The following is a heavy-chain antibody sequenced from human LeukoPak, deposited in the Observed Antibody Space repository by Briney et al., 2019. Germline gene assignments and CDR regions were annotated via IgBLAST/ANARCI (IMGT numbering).Heavy chain of an antibody. D-gene: IGHD5-24*01. CDR3: ARYDVDMATNN. V-gene: IGHV4-4*02. Sequence: SETLPLTCAVSVGSINSGNWWSWVRQSPGKGLEWIGEIYHNGTPNYNPSLKSRVAISADTFKNQFSLKVTSVTAADTAVYYCARYDVDMATNNWGQGTLVTVSS. CDR2: IYHNGTP. CDR1: VGSINSGNW. J-gene: IGHJ4*02.